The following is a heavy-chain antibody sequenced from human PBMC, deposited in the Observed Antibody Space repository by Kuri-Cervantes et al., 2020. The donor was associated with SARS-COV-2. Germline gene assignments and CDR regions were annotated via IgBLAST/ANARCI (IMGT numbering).Heavy chain of an antibody. J-gene: IGHJ4*02. Sequence: SETLSLTCTVSGGSVSSGTYYWSWIRQPPGKGLEYIGYIYYTGSTNYNPSLESRVTMSADTSKNQFSLRLNSVTAADTAVYYCARAYSNYVLSDYWGQGTLVTVSS. CDR2: IYYTGST. V-gene: IGHV4-61*01. CDR1: GGSVSSGTYY. D-gene: IGHD4-11*01. CDR3: ARAYSNYVLSDY.